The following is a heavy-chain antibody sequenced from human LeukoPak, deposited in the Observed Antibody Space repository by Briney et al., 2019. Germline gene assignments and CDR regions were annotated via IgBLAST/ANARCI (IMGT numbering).Heavy chain of an antibody. V-gene: IGHV3-30*02. CDR2: IRYDGSNK. CDR1: GFTFSSYG. CDR3: ANHDLRESGSYRY. Sequence: GGSLRLSCAASGFTFSSYGMHWVRQAPGKGLEWVAFIRYDGSNKYYADSVKGRFTISRDNSKNTLYPQMNSLRAEDTAVYYCANHDLRESGSYRYWGQGTLVTVSS. J-gene: IGHJ4*02. D-gene: IGHD1-26*01.